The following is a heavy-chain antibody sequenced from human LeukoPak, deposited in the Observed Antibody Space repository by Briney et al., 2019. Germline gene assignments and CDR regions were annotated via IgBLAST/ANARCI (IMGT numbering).Heavy chain of an antibody. Sequence: GGSLRLSCAASGFTFSSYWMSWVRQAPGKGLEWVANIKQDGSGKYYVDSVKGRFTISRDNAKNSLYLQMNSLRAEDTAVYYCARDRYCSSTSCYDYYYYYMDVWGKGTTVTVSS. CDR3: ARDRYCSSTSCYDYYYYYMDV. J-gene: IGHJ6*03. CDR1: GFTFSSYW. V-gene: IGHV3-7*01. CDR2: IKQDGSGK. D-gene: IGHD2-2*01.